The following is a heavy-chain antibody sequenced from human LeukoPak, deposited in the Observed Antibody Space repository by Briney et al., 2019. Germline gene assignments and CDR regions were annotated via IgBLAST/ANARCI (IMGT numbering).Heavy chain of an antibody. Sequence: ASVKVSCKVSGYTLTELSMHWVRQAPGKGLEWMGGFDPEDGETIYAQKFQGRVTMTEDTSTDTAYMELSSLRSEDTAVYYCATWQTMVRGAPDAFDIWGQGTMVTVSS. D-gene: IGHD3-10*01. V-gene: IGHV1-24*01. CDR3: ATWQTMVRGAPDAFDI. J-gene: IGHJ3*02. CDR2: FDPEDGET. CDR1: GYTLTELS.